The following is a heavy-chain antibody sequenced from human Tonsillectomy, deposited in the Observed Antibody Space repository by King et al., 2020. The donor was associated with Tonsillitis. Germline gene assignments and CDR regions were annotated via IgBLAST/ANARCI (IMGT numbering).Heavy chain of an antibody. V-gene: IGHV3-7*01. CDR1: GFTFSNYW. Sequence: QLVQSGGGLVQPGGSLRLSCTASGFTFSNYWISWVRQAPGKGLEWVANIKEDGSVEDYVDSVRGRFTISRDNAKNSLYLQMSSLRAEDTAVYYCAPQLGYDDYRRTAHWGQGTMVTVSS. D-gene: IGHD4-17*01. CDR2: IKEDGSVE. CDR3: APQLGYDDYRRTAH. J-gene: IGHJ4*02.